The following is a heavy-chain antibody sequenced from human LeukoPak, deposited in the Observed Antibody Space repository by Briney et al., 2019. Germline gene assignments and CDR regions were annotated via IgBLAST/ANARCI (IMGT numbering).Heavy chain of an antibody. V-gene: IGHV3-23*01. J-gene: IGHJ4*02. CDR3: ARRIYYYFDY. CDR2: ISGSGGST. Sequence: GGSLRLSCAASGFTFSSYAMSWVRQAPGKGLEWVSAISGSGGSTYYADSVKGRFTISRDNSKNTLYPQMNSLRAEDTAVYYCARRIYYYFDYWGQGTLVTVSS. D-gene: IGHD3-10*01. CDR1: GFTFSSYA.